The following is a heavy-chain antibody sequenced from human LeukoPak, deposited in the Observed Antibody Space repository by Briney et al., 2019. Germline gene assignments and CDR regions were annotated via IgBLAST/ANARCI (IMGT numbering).Heavy chain of an antibody. CDR3: ARGSVFTPPPFDY. D-gene: IGHD2-15*01. J-gene: IGHJ4*02. Sequence: GGSLRLSCAASGFTFSSYGMHWVRQAPGKGLEWVAVISYDGSNKYYADSVKGRFTISRDSSTLFLQMNSLRTEDTAVYYCARGSVFTPPPFDYWGQGTLVTVSS. CDR2: ISYDGSNK. CDR1: GFTFSSYG. V-gene: IGHV3-30*03.